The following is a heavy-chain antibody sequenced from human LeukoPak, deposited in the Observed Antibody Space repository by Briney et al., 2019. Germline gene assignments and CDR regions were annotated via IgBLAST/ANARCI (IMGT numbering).Heavy chain of an antibody. CDR2: ISGYNTYT. Sequence: ASVKVSCKASNNTLSNNGISWVRQAPGQGLEWMGWISGYNTYTTYAQKFQGRVTMTRDMSTSTVYMELSSLRSEDTAVYYCAREEVGATRYAFDIWGQGTMVTVSS. CDR3: AREEVGATRYAFDI. CDR1: NNTLSNNG. V-gene: IGHV1-18*01. D-gene: IGHD1-26*01. J-gene: IGHJ3*02.